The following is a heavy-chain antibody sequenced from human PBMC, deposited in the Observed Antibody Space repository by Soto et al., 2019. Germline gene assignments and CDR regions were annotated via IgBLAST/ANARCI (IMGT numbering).Heavy chain of an antibody. CDR3: ARDPTTTVVTQYFDY. CDR1: GYTFTSYG. Sequence: QVQLVQSGAEVKKPGASVKVSCKASGYTFTSYGISWVRQAPGQGLEWMGWISAYNGNTNYAQKLQGRVTMTTDTSXXTAYMELRSLRSDDTAVYYCARDPTTTVVTQYFDYWGQGTLVTVSS. V-gene: IGHV1-18*01. D-gene: IGHD4-17*01. J-gene: IGHJ4*02. CDR2: ISAYNGNT.